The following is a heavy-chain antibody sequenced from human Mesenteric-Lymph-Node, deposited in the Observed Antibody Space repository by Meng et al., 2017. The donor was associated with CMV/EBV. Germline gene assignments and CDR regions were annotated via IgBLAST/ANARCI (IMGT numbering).Heavy chain of an antibody. J-gene: IGHJ4*02. Sequence: GESLKISCAASGFTLSSYWMNWVRQAPGKGLEWVANIKQDGSEKYYVDSVKGRFTISRDNAKNSLYLQMNSLRAEDTAVYYCARGGDFWSGYYTGGFDYWGQGTLVTVSS. CDR2: IKQDGSEK. CDR3: ARGGDFWSGYYTGGFDY. D-gene: IGHD3-3*01. V-gene: IGHV3-7*01. CDR1: GFTLSSYW.